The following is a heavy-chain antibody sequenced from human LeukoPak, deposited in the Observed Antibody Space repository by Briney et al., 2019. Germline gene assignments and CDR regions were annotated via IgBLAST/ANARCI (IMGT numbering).Heavy chain of an antibody. CDR2: IYYSGST. CDR3: ARQMCYGYVTPLGGIDY. Sequence: PSETMSLTCTVAAGSTSSSSYHCGWIRQPPGKGLEWIGSIYYSGSTYYNPTLKIRITISVDSSKNQSSLMLSSATAADTAVYYCARQMCYGYVTPLGGIDYWGQGTLVTVSS. D-gene: IGHD3-16*01. V-gene: IGHV4-39*01. CDR1: AGSTSSSSYH. J-gene: IGHJ4*02.